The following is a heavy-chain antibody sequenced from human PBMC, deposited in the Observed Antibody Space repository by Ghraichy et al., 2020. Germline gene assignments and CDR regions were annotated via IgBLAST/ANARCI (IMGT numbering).Heavy chain of an antibody. CDR1: GFTFSSYA. V-gene: IGHV3-23*01. Sequence: GESLNISCAASGFTFSSYAMRWVRQAPGKGLEWVSAISGSGGSTHYADSVKGRFTISRDNSKNTLYLQMNSLRAEDTAVYYCARYPYSSYPGTVDYWGRGTLVTVSS. D-gene: IGHD6-13*01. CDR3: ARYPYSSYPGTVDY. J-gene: IGHJ4*02. CDR2: ISGSGGST.